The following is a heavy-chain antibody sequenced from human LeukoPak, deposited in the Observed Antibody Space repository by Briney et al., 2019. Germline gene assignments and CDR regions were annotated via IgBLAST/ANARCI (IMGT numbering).Heavy chain of an antibody. D-gene: IGHD3-3*01. CDR3: ARGPLLRLYTQFDY. CDR1: GYSISSGYY. Sequence: SETLSLTCTVSGYSISSGYYWYWIRQPPGKGLEWIVSIYHSGSTSYNPSLKSRVTISVDTSNNQFSLKLSSVAAADTAVYYCARGPLLRLYTQFDYWGQGTLVTVSS. CDR2: IYHSGST. J-gene: IGHJ4*02. V-gene: IGHV4-38-2*02.